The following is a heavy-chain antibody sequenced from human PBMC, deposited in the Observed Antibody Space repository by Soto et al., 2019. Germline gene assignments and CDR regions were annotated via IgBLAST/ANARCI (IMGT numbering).Heavy chain of an antibody. CDR2: IWYDGSNK. J-gene: IGHJ3*02. D-gene: IGHD3-3*01. CDR3: AKKMGVAVKRSGNAFDI. CDR1: GFTFSSYG. V-gene: IGHV3-33*06. Sequence: PGGSLRLSCAASGFTFSSYGMHWVRQAPGKGLEWVAVIWYDGSNKYYADSVKGRFTISRDNSKNTLYLQMNSLRAEDTAVYYCAKKMGVAVKRSGNAFDIWGQGTMVTVSS.